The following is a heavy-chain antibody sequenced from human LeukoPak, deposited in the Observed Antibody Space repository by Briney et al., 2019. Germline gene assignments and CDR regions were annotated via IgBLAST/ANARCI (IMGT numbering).Heavy chain of an antibody. Sequence: ASVKVSCKASGYTFTGYYMHWVRQAPGQGLEWMGWINPNSGGTNYAQKFQGRVTMTRDTSISTACMELSRLRSDDTAVYYCARAPSIGPGSRFWFDPWGQGTLVTVSS. CDR2: INPNSGGT. CDR3: ARAPSIGPGSRFWFDP. CDR1: GYTFTGYY. J-gene: IGHJ5*02. D-gene: IGHD6-25*01. V-gene: IGHV1-2*02.